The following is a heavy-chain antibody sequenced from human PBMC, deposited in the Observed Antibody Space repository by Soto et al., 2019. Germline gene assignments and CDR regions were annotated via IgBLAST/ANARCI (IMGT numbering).Heavy chain of an antibody. V-gene: IGHV3-74*01. CDR3: AKEGHIVVVTATYAEYFRH. CDR2: IKRDGSTT. J-gene: IGHJ1*01. D-gene: IGHD2-21*02. Sequence: GGSLRLSCAASGFTFSDYWMHWVRQAPGKGLEWVSRIKRDGSTTNYADSVKGRFTISRDNSKNTLYLQMNSLRAEDTAVYYCAKEGHIVVVTATYAEYFRHWGQGTLVTVSS. CDR1: GFTFSDYW.